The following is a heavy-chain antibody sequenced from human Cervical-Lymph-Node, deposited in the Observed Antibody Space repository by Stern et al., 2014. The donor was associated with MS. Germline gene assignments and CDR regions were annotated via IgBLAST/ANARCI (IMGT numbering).Heavy chain of an antibody. CDR1: GFMFTDYV. D-gene: IGHD6-19*01. V-gene: IGHV3-30*18. Sequence: QVQLVQSGGGVVQPGKSLRLSCAASGFMFTDYVMHWVRQPPGKGLEWVSVISKDGSNQHYGDSVKGRFTAYRDNAKNTLDLDINSLRADDTATYYCAKDRGVAGTAGEEDQWGQGTLVTVSS. CDR2: ISKDGSNQ. CDR3: AKDRGVAGTAGEEDQ. J-gene: IGHJ4*02.